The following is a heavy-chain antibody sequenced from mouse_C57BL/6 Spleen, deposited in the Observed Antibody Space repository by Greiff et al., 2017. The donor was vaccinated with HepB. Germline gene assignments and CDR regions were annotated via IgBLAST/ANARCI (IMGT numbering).Heavy chain of an antibody. J-gene: IGHJ4*01. Sequence: VHLVESGPGLVAPSQSLSITCTVSGFSLTSYGVHWVRQPPGKGLEWLVVIWSDGSTTYNSALKSRLSISKDNSKSQVFLKMNSLQTDDTAMYYCARSVYYDYGFYAMDYWGQGTSVTVSS. D-gene: IGHD2-4*01. CDR1: GFSLTSYG. V-gene: IGHV2-6*03. CDR3: ARSVYYDYGFYAMDY. CDR2: IWSDGST.